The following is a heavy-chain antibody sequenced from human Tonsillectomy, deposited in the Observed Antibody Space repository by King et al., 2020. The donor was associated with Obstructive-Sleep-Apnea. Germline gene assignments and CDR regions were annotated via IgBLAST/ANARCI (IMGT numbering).Heavy chain of an antibody. J-gene: IGHJ4*02. D-gene: IGHD6-13*01. CDR1: GYTFTSYG. CDR2: ISSYTGNT. Sequence: QLVQSGAEVKKPGASVKVSCKASGYTFTSYGITWVRQAPGQGLEWMGWISSYTGNTNYAQKLQDRVTLTTDTSTITAYMELRSLRSDDTAVYFCARDYIATSPGHWGQGTLVTVSS. V-gene: IGHV1-18*04. CDR3: ARDYIATSPGH.